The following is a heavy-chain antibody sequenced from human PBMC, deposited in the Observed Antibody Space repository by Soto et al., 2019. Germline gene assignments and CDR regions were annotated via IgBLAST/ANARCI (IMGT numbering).Heavy chain of an antibody. CDR2: TYYRSKWYN. D-gene: IGHD6-13*01. V-gene: IGHV6-1*01. J-gene: IGHJ5*02. CDR3: ARQESGHAAYSSSWYWFDP. Sequence: SQTLSLTCAISGDSVSSNSAAWNWIRQSPSRGLEWLGRTYYRSKWYNDYAVSVKSRITINPDTSKNQFSLQLNSVTPEDTAVYYCARQESGHAAYSSSWYWFDPWGQGTLGTVSA. CDR1: GDSVSSNSAA.